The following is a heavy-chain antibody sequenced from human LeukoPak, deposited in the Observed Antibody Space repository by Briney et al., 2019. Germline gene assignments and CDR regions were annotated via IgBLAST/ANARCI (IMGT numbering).Heavy chain of an antibody. Sequence: GGSLRLSCAASGFTFSSYWMYWVRQAPGKGLVWVSRINSDESSTSYADSVKGRFTISRDNAKNTLYLQMNSLRAEDAAVYYCARDGAYSTIFYWGQGTLVTVSS. V-gene: IGHV3-74*01. CDR3: ARDGAYSTIFY. CDR1: GFTFSSYW. CDR2: INSDESST. D-gene: IGHD3-3*01. J-gene: IGHJ4*01.